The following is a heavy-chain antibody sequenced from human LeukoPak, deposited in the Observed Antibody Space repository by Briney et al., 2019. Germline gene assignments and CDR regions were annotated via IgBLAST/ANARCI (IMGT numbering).Heavy chain of an antibody. CDR1: GFSFSSYS. Sequence: GGSLRLSCAASGFSFSSYSMSWVRQAPGKGLEWVSFISRSSSDIYHADSVKGRFTISRDNAKNSLYLQMNSLRAEDTAVYYCARKNGAIDYWGQGTLVTVSS. D-gene: IGHD2-8*01. J-gene: IGHJ4*02. CDR2: ISRSSSDI. V-gene: IGHV3-21*01. CDR3: ARKNGAIDY.